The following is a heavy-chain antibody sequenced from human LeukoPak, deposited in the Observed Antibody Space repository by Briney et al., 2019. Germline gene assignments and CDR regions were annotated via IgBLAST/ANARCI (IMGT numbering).Heavy chain of an antibody. CDR1: GGSISSGAYY. J-gene: IGHJ4*02. CDR3: ASGAATYYFDY. CDR2: IYYSGNT. D-gene: IGHD2-15*01. V-gene: IGHV4-31*03. Sequence: SQTLSLTCTVSGGSISSGAYYWSWIRQHPGKGLEWIGYIYYSGNTYYNPSLKSRVTISVDTSKNQFSLKLSSVTAADTAVYYCASGAATYYFDYWGQGTLVTVSS.